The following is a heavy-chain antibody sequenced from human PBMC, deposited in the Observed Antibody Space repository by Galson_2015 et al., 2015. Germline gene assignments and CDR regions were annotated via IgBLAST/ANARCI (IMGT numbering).Heavy chain of an antibody. CDR1: GFTFSSYA. CDR3: AGSSGYSGYVPPGY. J-gene: IGHJ4*02. CDR2: ISYDGSNK. V-gene: IGHV3-30*01. D-gene: IGHD5-12*01. Sequence: SLRLSCEASGFTFSSYAMHWVRQAPGKGLEWVGVISYDGSNKYYADSVKGRFTISRDNSKNTLYLQMNSLRAEDTSVYYGAGSSGYSGYVPPGYWGQGTLVTVSS.